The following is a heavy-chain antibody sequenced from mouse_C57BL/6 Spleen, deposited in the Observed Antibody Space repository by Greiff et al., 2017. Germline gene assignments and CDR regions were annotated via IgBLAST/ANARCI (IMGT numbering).Heavy chain of an antibody. J-gene: IGHJ1*03. CDR2: IWSGGST. Sequence: QVQLQQSGPGLVQPSQSLSITCTVSGFSLTSYGVHWVRQSPGKGLEWLGVIWSGGSTDYNAAFISRLSISKDNSKSQVFFKMNRLQADDTAIYYCARDRLRSWYFDVWGTGTTVTVSS. V-gene: IGHV2-2*01. CDR3: ARDRLRSWYFDV. D-gene: IGHD1-1*01. CDR1: GFSLTSYG.